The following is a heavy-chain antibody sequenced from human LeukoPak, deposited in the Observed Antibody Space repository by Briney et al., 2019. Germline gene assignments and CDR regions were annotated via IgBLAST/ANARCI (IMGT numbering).Heavy chain of an antibody. CDR2: IYHSGST. V-gene: IGHV4-59*01. J-gene: IGHJ4*02. CDR3: ASHKGF. Sequence: SETLSLTCTVSGGSISNNYWSWFRQPPGKGLEWIGYIYHSGSTNYNPSLKSRVTISVDTSKSQFSLKLSSVTAADTAVYYCASHKGFWGQGTLVTVSS. CDR1: GGSISNNY.